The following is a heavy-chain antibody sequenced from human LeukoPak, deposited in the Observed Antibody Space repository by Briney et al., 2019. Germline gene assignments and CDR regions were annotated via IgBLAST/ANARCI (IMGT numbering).Heavy chain of an antibody. CDR2: INTNTGNP. Sequence: APVKVSCKASGYTFTSYAMNWVRQAPGQGLEWMGWINTNTGNPTYAQGFTGRFVFSLDTSVSTAYLQISSLKAEDTAVYYCARNSAGGLLWFGEQVDFDYWGQGTLVTVSS. CDR3: ARNSAGGLLWFGEQVDFDY. CDR1: GYTFTSYA. D-gene: IGHD3-10*01. J-gene: IGHJ4*02. V-gene: IGHV7-4-1*02.